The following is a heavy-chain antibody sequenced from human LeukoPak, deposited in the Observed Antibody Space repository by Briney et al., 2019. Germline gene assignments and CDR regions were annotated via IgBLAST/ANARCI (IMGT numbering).Heavy chain of an antibody. CDR1: GGTFSSYA. V-gene: IGHV1-69*05. J-gene: IGHJ3*02. D-gene: IGHD2-2*01. CDR3: ASGTIVPATTNAFDI. Sequence: SSVKVSCKASGGTFSSYAISWVRQAPGQGLKWMGGIIPIFGTANYAQKFQGRVTITTDESTSTAYMELSSLRSEDTAVYYCASGTIVPATTNAFDIWGQGTMVTVSS. CDR2: IIPIFGTA.